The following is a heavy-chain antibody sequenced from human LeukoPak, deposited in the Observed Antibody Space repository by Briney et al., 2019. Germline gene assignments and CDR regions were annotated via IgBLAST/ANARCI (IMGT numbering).Heavy chain of an antibody. CDR1: GYTFTSYD. CDR3: ARDRGYCSSTSCYDVDP. CDR2: MNPNSGNT. Sequence: GASVKVSCKASGYTFTSYDINWVRQATGQGLEWMGWMNPNSGNTGYAQKFQGRITITRNTSISTAYMELSSLRSEDTAVYYCARDRGYCSSTSCYDVDPWGQGTLVTVSS. J-gene: IGHJ5*02. V-gene: IGHV1-8*03. D-gene: IGHD2-2*01.